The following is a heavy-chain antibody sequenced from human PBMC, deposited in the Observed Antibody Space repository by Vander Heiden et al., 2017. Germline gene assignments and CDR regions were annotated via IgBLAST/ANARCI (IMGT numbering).Heavy chain of an antibody. D-gene: IGHD3-10*01. CDR1: GFTRSSNY. CDR3: ARGTGGHYYYYYGMDV. CDR2: IYSGGST. J-gene: IGHJ6*02. V-gene: IGHV3-53*01. Sequence: EAQLVESGGGLIQPGGSLRLSCAASGFTRSSNYMSWVRQAPRKGLEWVSVIYSGGSTYYADSVKGRFTISRDKSKNTLYLQMNSLRAEDTAVYYCARGTGGHYYYYYGMDVWGQGTTVTVSS.